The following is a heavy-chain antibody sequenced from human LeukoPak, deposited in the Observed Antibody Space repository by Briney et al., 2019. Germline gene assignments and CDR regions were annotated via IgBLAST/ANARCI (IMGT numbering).Heavy chain of an antibody. D-gene: IGHD5-18*01. J-gene: IGHJ3*02. CDR2: ISSSSSYI. Sequence: PGGSLRLSCAASGFTFSNYAMSWVRQAPGKGLEWVSSISSSSSYIYYADSVKGRFTISRDNAKNSLYLQMNSLRAEDTAVYYCAREAMGIDAFDIWGQGTMVTVSS. V-gene: IGHV3-21*01. CDR1: GFTFSNYA. CDR3: AREAMGIDAFDI.